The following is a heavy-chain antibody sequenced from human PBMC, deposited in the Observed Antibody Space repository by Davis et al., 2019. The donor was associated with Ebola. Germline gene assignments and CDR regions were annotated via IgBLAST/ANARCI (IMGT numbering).Heavy chain of an antibody. CDR3: TKDYFGSGSYGYYYYGMDV. J-gene: IGHJ6*02. CDR1: GFIFSNYA. CDR2: ISGDGGST. V-gene: IGHV3-43*02. Sequence: GGSLRLSCAASGFIFSNYAMSWVRQAPGKGLEWVSFISGDGGSTFYADSVRGRFTISRDNNRKSLYLQMNSLRTEDTALYYCTKDYFGSGSYGYYYYGMDVWGQGTTVTVSS. D-gene: IGHD3-10*01.